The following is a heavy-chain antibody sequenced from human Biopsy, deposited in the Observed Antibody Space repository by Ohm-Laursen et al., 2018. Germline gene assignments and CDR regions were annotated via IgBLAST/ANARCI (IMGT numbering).Heavy chain of an antibody. D-gene: IGHD6-13*01. CDR3: ARMEQPHDY. V-gene: IGHV1-2*06. Sequence: GSSVKVSCKASGYPFSNYYLFWVRQAPGQGLEWMGRINPNSGDTVFARNFQGRVTMTRDTAISTVYMDLRNLRPDDTAVYLCARMEQPHDYWGQGTLVTVSS. J-gene: IGHJ4*02. CDR1: GYPFSNYY. CDR2: INPNSGDT.